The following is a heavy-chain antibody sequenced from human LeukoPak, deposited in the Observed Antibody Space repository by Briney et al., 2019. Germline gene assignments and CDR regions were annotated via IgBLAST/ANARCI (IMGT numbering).Heavy chain of an antibody. CDR3: ATAGDHYYYYYGMDV. CDR1: GFTFSSYG. D-gene: IGHD2-21*02. Sequence: TGRSLRLSCAASGFTFSSYGMHWVRQAPGKGLEWVAVISYDGSNKYYADSVKGRFTISRDNSKNTLYLQMNSLRAEDTAVYYCATAGDHYYYYYGMDVWGQGTTVTVSS. J-gene: IGHJ6*02. V-gene: IGHV3-30*03. CDR2: ISYDGSNK.